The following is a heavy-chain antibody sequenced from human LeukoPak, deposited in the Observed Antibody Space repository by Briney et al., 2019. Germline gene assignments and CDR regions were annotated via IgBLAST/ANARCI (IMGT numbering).Heavy chain of an antibody. V-gene: IGHV1-2*02. CDR3: VSKQKTSYDILTGGSDY. Sequence: ASLKVSCKASGYTFTGYYMHWVRQAPVQGLEWMGWINPNSGGTNYAQKFQGRVTMTRDTSISTAYMELSRLRSDDTAVYYCVSKQKTSYDILTGGSDYWGQGTLVTVSS. J-gene: IGHJ4*02. CDR2: INPNSGGT. CDR1: GYTFTGYY. D-gene: IGHD3-9*01.